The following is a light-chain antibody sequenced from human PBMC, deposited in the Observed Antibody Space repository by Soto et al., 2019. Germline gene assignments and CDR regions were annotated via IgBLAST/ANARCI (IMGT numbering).Light chain of an antibody. Sequence: ENVMTQSPATLSVYPGERATLSCRASQSVRSNLAWYQQNPGQPPRLLIYDASSRATGIPSRFSGSGSGTEFTLTISSLKSEDFAVYYCQQYDNWPRTFGQGTKVDIK. CDR3: QQYDNWPRT. CDR1: QSVRSN. CDR2: DAS. J-gene: IGKJ1*01. V-gene: IGKV3-15*01.